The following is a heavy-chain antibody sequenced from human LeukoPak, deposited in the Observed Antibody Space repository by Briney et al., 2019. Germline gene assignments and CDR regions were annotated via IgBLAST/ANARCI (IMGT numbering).Heavy chain of an antibody. CDR2: IYYSGST. J-gene: IGHJ6*02. CDR3: ARVEITIFGVVRYGMDA. CDR1: GGSVSSGSYY. Sequence: PSETLSLTCTVSGGSVSSGSYYWSSIRRPPGKGLEWIGYIYYSGSTNYNPSLKSRVTISVDTSKNQFSLKLSSVTAADTAVYYCARVEITIFGVVRYGMDAWGQGTTVTVSS. V-gene: IGHV4-61*01. D-gene: IGHD3-3*01.